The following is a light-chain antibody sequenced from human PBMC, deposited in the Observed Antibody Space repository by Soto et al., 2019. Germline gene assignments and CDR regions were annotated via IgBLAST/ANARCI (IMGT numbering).Light chain of an antibody. CDR2: ATS. J-gene: IGKJ5*01. CDR1: RNVSIY. Sequence: EIPLTQSPSSLAASVGDRLTLTCRASRNVSIYLNWYQHKPGKGPTLLIHATSNLQIGVPSRLSGSGSGTEFTLTISSLEHEDFGTYYCQQSYKMPSFGQGTRLVMK. V-gene: IGKV1-39*01. CDR3: QQSYKMPS.